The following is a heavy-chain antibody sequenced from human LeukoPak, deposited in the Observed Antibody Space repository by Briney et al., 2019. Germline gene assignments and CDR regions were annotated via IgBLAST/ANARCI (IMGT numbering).Heavy chain of an antibody. D-gene: IGHD2/OR15-2a*01. Sequence: GESLKISCKGSGYSFATYWIGWVRQMPGKGLEWMGIIFPGDSDTRYSPSFQGQVTISADKSISTAYLQWSGLKASDTAMYYCAITSNTLNSWGQGILVTVSS. V-gene: IGHV5-51*01. CDR1: GYSFATYW. J-gene: IGHJ4*02. CDR3: AITSNTLNS. CDR2: IFPGDSDT.